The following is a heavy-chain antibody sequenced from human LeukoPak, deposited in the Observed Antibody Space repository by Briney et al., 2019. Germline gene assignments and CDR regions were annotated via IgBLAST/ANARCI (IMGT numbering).Heavy chain of an antibody. CDR2: ISSSGSTI. V-gene: IGHV3-11*04. D-gene: IGHD2-15*01. J-gene: IGHJ6*03. CDR1: GFTFSDYY. CDR3: ARGPSVGASYYYMDV. Sequence: GGSLRLSCAASGFTFSDYYMSWIRQAPGKGPEWVSYISSSGSTIYYADSVKGRFTISRDNAKNSLYLQMNSLRAEDTAVYYCARGPSVGASYYYMDVWGKGTTVTVSS.